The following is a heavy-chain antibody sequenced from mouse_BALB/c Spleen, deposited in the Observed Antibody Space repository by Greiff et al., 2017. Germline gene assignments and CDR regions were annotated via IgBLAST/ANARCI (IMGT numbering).Heavy chain of an antibody. D-gene: IGHD1-2*01. CDR3: ARHGYYGIDY. J-gene: IGHJ2*01. CDR2: ISSGGGST. CDR1: GFAFSSYD. V-gene: IGHV5-12-1*01. Sequence: EVKLMESGGGLVKPGGSLKLSCAASGFAFSSYDMSWVCQTPEKRLEWVAYISSGGGSTYYPDTVKGRFTISRDNAKNTLYLQMSSLKSEDTAMYYCARHGYYGIDYWGQGTTLTVSS.